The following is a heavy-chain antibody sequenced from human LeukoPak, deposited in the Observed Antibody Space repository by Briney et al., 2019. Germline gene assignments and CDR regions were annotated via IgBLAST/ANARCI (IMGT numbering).Heavy chain of an antibody. J-gene: IGHJ4*02. CDR3: ARCSSSGDCFYFDY. Sequence: GESLKISCRGSGYSFPSYWIGWVRQVPGKGLEWMGIIWPGDSDARYSPSFQGQVTISVDKSIATACMQWSTLKASDTAMYYCARCSSSGDCFYFDYWGQGSLVTVSS. D-gene: IGHD2-21*02. CDR1: GYSFPSYW. CDR2: IWPGDSDA. V-gene: IGHV5-51*01.